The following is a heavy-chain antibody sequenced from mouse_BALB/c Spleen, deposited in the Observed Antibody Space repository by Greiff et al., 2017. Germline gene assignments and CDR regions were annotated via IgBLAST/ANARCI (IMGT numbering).Heavy chain of an antibody. J-gene: IGHJ3*01. Sequence: VQRVESGPQLVRPGASVKISCKASGYSFTSYWMHWVKQRPGQGLEWIGMIDPSDSETRLNQKFKDKATLTVDKSSSTAYMQLSSPTSEDSAVYYCARGEGNPLAYWGQGTLVTVSA. D-gene: IGHD2-1*01. V-gene: IGHV1S126*01. CDR2: IDPSDSET. CDR1: GYSFTSYW. CDR3: ARGEGNPLAY.